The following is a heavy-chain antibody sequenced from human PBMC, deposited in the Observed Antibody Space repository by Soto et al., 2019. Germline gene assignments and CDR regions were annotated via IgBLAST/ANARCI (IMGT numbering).Heavy chain of an antibody. CDR3: AGGGSGSSLGY. CDR1: GGSISSGGYY. Sequence: QVQLQESGPGLVKPSQTLSLTCTVSGGSISSGGYYWSCIRQHPGKGLEWIGYIYYSGSTYYNPSLKGRVTISVDTSKNQFSLKLSSVTAADTAVYYCAGGGSGSSLGYWGQGTLVAVSS. D-gene: IGHD3-10*01. CDR2: IYYSGST. J-gene: IGHJ4*02. V-gene: IGHV4-31*03.